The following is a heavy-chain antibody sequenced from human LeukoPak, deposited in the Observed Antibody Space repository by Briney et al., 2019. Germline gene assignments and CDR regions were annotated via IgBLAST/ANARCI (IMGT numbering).Heavy chain of an antibody. CDR1: GYTFANYY. D-gene: IGHD5-18*01. J-gene: IGHJ4*02. CDR3: ALSDTAFD. CDR2: INPNSGGT. V-gene: IGHV1-2*02. Sequence: ASVKVSCKSSGYTFANYYIHWVRQAPGQGLEWMGWINPNSGGTNYAQKFQGRVTMTRDTSISTAYMELSRLRSDDTAVYYCALSDTAFDWGQGTLVTVSS.